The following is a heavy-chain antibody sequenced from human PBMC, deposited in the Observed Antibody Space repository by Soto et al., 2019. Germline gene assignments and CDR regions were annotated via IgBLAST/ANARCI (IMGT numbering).Heavy chain of an antibody. Sequence: QVQLVQSGAEVKKPGSSVKVSCKASGGTFSSYTISWVRQAPGQGLEWMGRIIPILGIANYAQKFQGRVTITADKSTSTAYMELSRLRSEDTAVYYCARGRGIAAADDYWGQGTLVTVSS. J-gene: IGHJ4*02. CDR1: GGTFSSYT. CDR3: ARGRGIAAADDY. D-gene: IGHD6-13*01. V-gene: IGHV1-69*02. CDR2: IIPILGIA.